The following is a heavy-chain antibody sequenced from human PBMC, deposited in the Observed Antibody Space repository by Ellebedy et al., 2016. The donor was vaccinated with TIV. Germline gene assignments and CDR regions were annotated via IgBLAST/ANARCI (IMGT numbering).Heavy chain of an antibody. J-gene: IGHJ4*02. V-gene: IGHV4-59*01. D-gene: IGHD5-18*01. Sequence: MPSETLSLTCTVSGGSISSYYWSRIRQPPGKGLEWIGYIYYSGSTNYNPSLKSRVTISVDTSKNQFSLKLSSVTAADTAVYYCAREAYDESGYSWVDYWGQGTLVTVSS. CDR1: GGSISSYY. CDR2: IYYSGST. CDR3: AREAYDESGYSWVDY.